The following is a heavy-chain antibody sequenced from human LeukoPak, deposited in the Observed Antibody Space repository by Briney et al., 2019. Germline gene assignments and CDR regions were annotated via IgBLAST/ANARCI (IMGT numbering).Heavy chain of an antibody. CDR1: GGSISSSSYY. D-gene: IGHD6-13*01. Sequence: KPSETLSLTCTVSGGSISSSSYYWGWIRQPPGKGLGCIGSIFYSGRTYYNPSLKSRVTISVDTSKNQFSLMLSSVTAADTAVYYCARADYSSTWSHDYYYMDVWGKGTTVTVSS. J-gene: IGHJ6*03. V-gene: IGHV4-39*07. CDR3: ARADYSSTWSHDYYYMDV. CDR2: IFYSGRT.